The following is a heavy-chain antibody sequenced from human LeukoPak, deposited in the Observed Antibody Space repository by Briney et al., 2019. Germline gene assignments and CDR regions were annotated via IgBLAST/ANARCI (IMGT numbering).Heavy chain of an antibody. Sequence: PEGSLRLSCAASEFTFSTYCMHWVRQAPGKGLVWVSRINSDGTSTDYADSVKGRFTISRDNAKNTLYMQMNSLRAEDTAVYYCARVDYDFWSGHVDYFDYWGQGTLVTVSS. CDR3: ARVDYDFWSGHVDYFDY. D-gene: IGHD3-3*01. V-gene: IGHV3-74*01. CDR2: INSDGTST. CDR1: EFTFSTYC. J-gene: IGHJ4*02.